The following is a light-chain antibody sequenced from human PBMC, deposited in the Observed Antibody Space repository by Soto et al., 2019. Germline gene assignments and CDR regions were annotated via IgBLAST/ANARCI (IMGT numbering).Light chain of an antibody. CDR1: QGISHD. Sequence: DIQMTQSPSSLSASVGDRVTITCRASQGISHDLACYQQKPGKVPKLLIYAASTLQSGVPSRFSGSGSGTDFTLTISSLQPEDVATYYCQKYNSAPLTFGGGTKVEIK. CDR3: QKYNSAPLT. J-gene: IGKJ4*01. CDR2: AAS. V-gene: IGKV1-27*01.